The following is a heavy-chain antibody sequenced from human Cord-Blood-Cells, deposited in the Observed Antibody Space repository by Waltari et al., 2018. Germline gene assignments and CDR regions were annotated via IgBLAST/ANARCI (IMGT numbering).Heavy chain of an antibody. CDR2: ISYDGSNK. CDR1: GFTFSSYA. V-gene: IGHV3-30-3*01. CDR3: ARGDSSSWYAFDI. D-gene: IGHD6-13*01. J-gene: IGHJ3*02. Sequence: QVQLVESGGGVVQPGRSLRLSCAASGFTFSSYAMHWVRQAPGKGLEWVAVISYDGSNKYYAESVKGRFTISRDNSKNTLYLQMNSLRAEDTAVYYCARGDSSSWYAFDIWGQGTMVTVSS.